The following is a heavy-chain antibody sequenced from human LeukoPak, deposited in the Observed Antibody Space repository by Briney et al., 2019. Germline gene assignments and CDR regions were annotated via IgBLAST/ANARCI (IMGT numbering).Heavy chain of an antibody. Sequence: GGSLRLSCAASGFTFSSYAMHWVRQAPGKGLEWVAVISYDGSNKYYADSVKGRFTTSRDNSKNTLYLQMNSLRAEDTAVYYCARDRVVGGAIDYWGQGTLVTVSS. CDR3: ARDRVVGGAIDY. V-gene: IGHV3-30*04. J-gene: IGHJ4*02. CDR1: GFTFSSYA. CDR2: ISYDGSNK. D-gene: IGHD2-21*01.